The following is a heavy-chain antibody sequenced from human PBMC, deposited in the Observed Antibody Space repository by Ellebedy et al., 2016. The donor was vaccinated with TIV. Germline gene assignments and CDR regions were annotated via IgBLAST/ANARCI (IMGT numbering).Heavy chain of an antibody. Sequence: SETLSLXXTVSSGSVSSGRYYWSWIRQPPGKGLEWIGYIYYTGTTNFIPSLKSRVTISVDTSKNRFSLNLRSVTAADTAVYYCATVSYNRPGSIIGHFFDYWGQGTLVTVSS. D-gene: IGHD3-10*01. CDR2: IYYTGTT. J-gene: IGHJ4*02. CDR3: ATVSYNRPGSIIGHFFDY. V-gene: IGHV4-61*01. CDR1: SGSVSSGRYY.